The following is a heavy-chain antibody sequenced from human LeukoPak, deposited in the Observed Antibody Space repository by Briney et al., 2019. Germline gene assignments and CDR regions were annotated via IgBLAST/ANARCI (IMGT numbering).Heavy chain of an antibody. V-gene: IGHV3-30*18. CDR3: AKEYYYGSGSYYGPSYYFDY. Sequence: GRSLRLSCAASGFTFSSYGMHWVRQAPGKGLEWVAVISYDGGNKYYADSVKGRFTISRDNSKNTLYLQMNSLRAEDTAVYYCAKEYYYGSGSYYGPSYYFDYWGQGTLVTVSS. J-gene: IGHJ4*02. CDR1: GFTFSSYG. D-gene: IGHD3-10*01. CDR2: ISYDGGNK.